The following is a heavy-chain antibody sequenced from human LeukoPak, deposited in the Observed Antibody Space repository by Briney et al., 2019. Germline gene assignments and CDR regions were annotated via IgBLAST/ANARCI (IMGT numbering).Heavy chain of an antibody. CDR3: AKHPESGNFDY. Sequence: GGSLRLSCAASGFTFSSYAMSWVRQAPGKGLEWVSIINTNGRTTYYADSVKGRLTISRDNSKNTLYLQMNSLRAEDTAVYYCAKHPESGNFDYWGRGTLVTVSS. D-gene: IGHD1-14*01. J-gene: IGHJ4*02. CDR1: GFTFSSYA. CDR2: INTNGRTT. V-gene: IGHV3-23*05.